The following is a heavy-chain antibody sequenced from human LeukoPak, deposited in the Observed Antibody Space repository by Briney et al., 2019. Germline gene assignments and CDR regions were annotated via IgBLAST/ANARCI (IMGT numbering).Heavy chain of an antibody. CDR2: IKQDGSEK. Sequence: GGSLRLSCAASGFTFSSYWMSWVRQAPGKGLEWVANIKQDGSEKYYVDSVKGRFTISRDNAKNSLYLQMNSLIAEDTAVYYCARDPATGWFDPWGQGTLVTVSS. CDR3: ARDPATGWFDP. CDR1: GFTFSSYW. J-gene: IGHJ5*02. V-gene: IGHV3-7*01. D-gene: IGHD1-14*01.